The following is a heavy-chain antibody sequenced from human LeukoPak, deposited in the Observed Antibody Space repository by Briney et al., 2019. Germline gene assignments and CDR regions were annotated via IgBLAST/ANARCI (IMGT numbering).Heavy chain of an antibody. Sequence: HPGGSLRLSCAASGFTFSSYGLHWVRQAPGKGLEWVAVISYDGSDKYYADSMKGRFTISRDNSKNTLYLQMNSLRAEDTAVYYCAKFHPVLRFLEWLLVEYYYYYMDVWGKGTTVTVSS. CDR3: AKFHPVLRFLEWLLVEYYYYYMDV. CDR2: ISYDGSDK. J-gene: IGHJ6*03. CDR1: GFTFSSYG. D-gene: IGHD3-3*01. V-gene: IGHV3-30*18.